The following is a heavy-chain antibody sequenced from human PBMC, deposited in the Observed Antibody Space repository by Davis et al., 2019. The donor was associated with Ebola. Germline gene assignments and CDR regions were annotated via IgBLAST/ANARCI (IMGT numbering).Heavy chain of an antibody. CDR2: INHSGST. D-gene: IGHD3-22*01. CDR1: GGSFSGYY. J-gene: IGHJ4*02. CDR3: ARGRWDSSGYTFDY. V-gene: IGHV4-34*01. Sequence: PSETLSLTCAVYGGSFSGYYWSWIRQPPGKGLEWIGEINHSGSTNYNPSLKSRVTISVDTSKNQFSLKLSSVTAADTAVYYCARGRWDSSGYTFDYWGQGTLVTVSS.